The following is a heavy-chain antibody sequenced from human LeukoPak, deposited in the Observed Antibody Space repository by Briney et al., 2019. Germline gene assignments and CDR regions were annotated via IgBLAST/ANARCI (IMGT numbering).Heavy chain of an antibody. CDR1: GFTFDDYV. D-gene: IGHD3-10*01. CDR2: ISWNSGSI. Sequence: SGGSLRLSCAASGFTFDDYVMHWVRQAPGKGLEWVSGISWNSGSIGYADSVKGRFTISRDNAKNSLYLQMNSLRAEDTALYYCAKDMGLWFGEHFAAFDIWGQGTMVTVSS. V-gene: IGHV3-9*01. CDR3: AKDMGLWFGEHFAAFDI. J-gene: IGHJ3*02.